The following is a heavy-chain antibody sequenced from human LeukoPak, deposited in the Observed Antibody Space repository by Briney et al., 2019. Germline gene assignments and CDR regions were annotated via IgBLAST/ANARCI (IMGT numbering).Heavy chain of an antibody. CDR2: IDPNSGGT. CDR1: GYTFTGKF. D-gene: IGHD3/OR15-3a*01. Sequence: ASVRVSFKASGYTFTGKFIHWVRQAPGRGLEWMGWIDPNSGGTDYAQKFQGRVTMTRDTSIATAYMDRSRLISDDTAVYYCARDREGLAYFDFWGQGTLVTVSS. J-gene: IGHJ4*02. V-gene: IGHV1-2*02. CDR3: ARDREGLAYFDF.